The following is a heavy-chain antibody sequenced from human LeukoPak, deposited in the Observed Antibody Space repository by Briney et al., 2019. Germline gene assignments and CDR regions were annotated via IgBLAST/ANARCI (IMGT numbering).Heavy chain of an antibody. J-gene: IGHJ4*02. CDR1: GGSISGYY. D-gene: IGHD3-10*01. CDR2: IFYSGTT. CDR3: AKDRRAGSYDY. V-gene: IGHV4-59*01. Sequence: PSETLSLTCTVSGGSISGYYWGWIRQPPGKGLEYIGFIFYSGTTNYNPSLKSRVTVSVDTSKNQFSLKLSSVTAADTAVYYCAKDRRAGSYDYWGQGTLVTVSS.